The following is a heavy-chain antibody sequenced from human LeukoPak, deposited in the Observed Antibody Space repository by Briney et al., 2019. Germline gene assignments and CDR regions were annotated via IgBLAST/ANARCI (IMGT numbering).Heavy chain of an antibody. Sequence: GGSLRLSCAASGFSISGYWMTWVRQAPGKGLEWVAHIKQDGSVKTYVDSVKGRFTISRDNAKNSLYLQMDSLRVEDTAMYYCARDGGTDWYDPWGQGTLVTVSS. V-gene: IGHV3-7*01. D-gene: IGHD3-16*01. CDR3: ARDGGTDWYDP. CDR2: IKQDGSVK. J-gene: IGHJ5*02. CDR1: GFSISGYW.